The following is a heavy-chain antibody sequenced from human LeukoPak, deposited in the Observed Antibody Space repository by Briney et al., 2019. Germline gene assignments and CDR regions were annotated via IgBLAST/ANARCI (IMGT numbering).Heavy chain of an antibody. CDR3: ARDYYGSGSHDY. CDR1: GFTLSTHW. V-gene: IGHV3-7*01. CDR2: INQEGSEK. Sequence: RGGLRLSFAAPGFTLSTHWRSSVRQARGKGLERVANINQEGSEKYYVDSVKGRFTISRDHANNPLYLQMNRLGAEDTAVYYCARDYYGSGSHDYWGQGTLVTVSS. J-gene: IGHJ4*02. D-gene: IGHD3-10*01.